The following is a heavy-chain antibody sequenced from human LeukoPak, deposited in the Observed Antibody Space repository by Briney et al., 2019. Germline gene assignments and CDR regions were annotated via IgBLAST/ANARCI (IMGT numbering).Heavy chain of an antibody. CDR3: ARPDSSTYL. D-gene: IGHD2/OR15-2a*01. CDR1: GGSISSNSYY. CDR2: MYYSGST. Sequence: SETLSLTCTVSGGSISSNSYYWGWIRQPPGKGLEWIGSMYYSGSTYYNTSLKNRVTISVDTSKNQFSLNLSSVTAADTAVYYCARPDSSTYLWGQGNLVTVSS. V-gene: IGHV4-39*01. J-gene: IGHJ4*02.